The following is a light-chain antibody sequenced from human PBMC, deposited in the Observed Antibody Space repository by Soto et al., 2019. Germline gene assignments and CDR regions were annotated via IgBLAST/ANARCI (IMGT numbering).Light chain of an antibody. J-gene: IGLJ2*01. Sequence: QSVLTQPASVSGSPGQSITISCTGTSSDVGGYNYVSWYQQHPGKAPKVMIYEVSNRPSGVSNCFSGSKSGNTASLTISGLQAEDEADYYCSSYTSSSTLVVFGGGTKLTVL. CDR3: SSYTSSSTLVV. CDR2: EVS. CDR1: SSDVGGYNY. V-gene: IGLV2-14*01.